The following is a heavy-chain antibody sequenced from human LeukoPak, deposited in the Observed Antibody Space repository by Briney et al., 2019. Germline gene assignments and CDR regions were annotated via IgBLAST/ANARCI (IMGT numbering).Heavy chain of an antibody. J-gene: IGHJ4*02. V-gene: IGHV3-23*01. D-gene: IGHD7-27*01. CDR1: GFTFSSYA. Sequence: GGSLRLSCAASGFTFSSYAMSWVRQAPGKGLERVSAISGSGGSTYYADSVKGRFTISRDNSKNTLYLQMNSLRAEDTAVYYCAKGHDNWGSFDYWGQGTLVTVSS. CDR2: ISGSGGST. CDR3: AKGHDNWGSFDY.